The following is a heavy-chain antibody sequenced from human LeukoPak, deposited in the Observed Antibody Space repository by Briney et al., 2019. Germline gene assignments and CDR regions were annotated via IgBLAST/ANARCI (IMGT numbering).Heavy chain of an antibody. J-gene: IGHJ4*02. V-gene: IGHV3-23*01. CDR1: GFTFSSYE. D-gene: IGHD2/OR15-2a*01. CDR3: AKDPSPFPY. CDR2: ISGSGGST. Sequence: QAGGSLRLSCAASGFTFSSYEMNWVRQAPGKGLEWVSAISGSGGSTYYADSVKGRFTISRDNSKNTLYLQTNSLRAEDTAVYYCAKDPSPFPYWGQGTLVTVSS.